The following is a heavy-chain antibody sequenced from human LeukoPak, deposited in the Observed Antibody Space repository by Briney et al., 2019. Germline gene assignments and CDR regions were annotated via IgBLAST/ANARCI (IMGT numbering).Heavy chain of an antibody. Sequence: ASVKVSCKASGYTFTSYYIHWVRQAPGQGLEWMGIINPSGGSTSYAQKFQGRVTMTRDASTSTVCMELSSLRSEDTAVYYCARERSRRDDYNSHAFDIWGQGTMVTVSS. CDR3: ARERSRRDDYNSHAFDI. D-gene: IGHD5-24*01. CDR1: GYTFTSYY. CDR2: INPSGGST. J-gene: IGHJ3*02. V-gene: IGHV1-46*01.